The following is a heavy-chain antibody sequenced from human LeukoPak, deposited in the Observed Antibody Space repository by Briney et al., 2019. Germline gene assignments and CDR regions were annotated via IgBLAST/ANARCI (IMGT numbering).Heavy chain of an antibody. D-gene: IGHD3-10*01. CDR2: INHSGST. V-gene: IGHV4-34*01. J-gene: IGHJ4*02. Sequence: SETLSLTCAVYGGSFSGYYWSWIRQPPGKGLEWIGEINHSGSTNYNPSLKSRVTISVDTSKNQFSLKLSSVTAADTAVYYCARIRMLLWFGELFDYWGQGTLVTVSS. CDR3: ARIRMLLWFGELFDY. CDR1: GGSFSGYY.